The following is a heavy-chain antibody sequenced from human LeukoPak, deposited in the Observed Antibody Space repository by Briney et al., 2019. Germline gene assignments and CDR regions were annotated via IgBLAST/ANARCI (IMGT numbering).Heavy chain of an antibody. CDR2: INHSGST. CDR3: ARGRLYDFWSGYSNIANWFDP. J-gene: IGHJ5*02. V-gene: IGHV4-34*01. D-gene: IGHD3-3*01. CDR1: GGSFSGYY. Sequence: SETLSLTYAVYGGSFSGYYWSWIRQPPGKGLEWIGEINHSGSTNYNPSLKSRVTISVDTSKNQFSLKLSSVTAADTAVYYCARGRLYDFWSGYSNIANWFDPWGQGTLVTVSS.